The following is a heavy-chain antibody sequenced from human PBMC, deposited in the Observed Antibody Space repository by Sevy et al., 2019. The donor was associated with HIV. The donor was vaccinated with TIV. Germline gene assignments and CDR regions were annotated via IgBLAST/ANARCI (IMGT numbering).Heavy chain of an antibody. J-gene: IGHJ4*02. CDR3: AKVIGDTGDSVSDY. D-gene: IGHD4-17*01. CDR1: GFTFSSYA. Sequence: GGSLRLSCAASGFTFSSYAMNWFRQAPGKGLEWVSGISGRGGSTYYADSVKGRFTISRDNSKNTLFLQMNTLRAEDTAVYYCAKVIGDTGDSVSDYWGQGTLVTVSS. V-gene: IGHV3-23*01. CDR2: ISGRGGST.